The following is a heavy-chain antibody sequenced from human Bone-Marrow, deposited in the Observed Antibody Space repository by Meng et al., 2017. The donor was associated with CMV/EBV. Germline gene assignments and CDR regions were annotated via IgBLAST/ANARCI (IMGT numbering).Heavy chain of an antibody. V-gene: IGHV1-69*05. CDR2: IIPIFGTA. Sequence: SVKVSCKASGGTFSSYAISWVRQAPGQGLEWMGGIIPIFGTANYAQKFQGRVTITTDESTSTAYMELSSLRSEDTAVYYCARVKQPLILVGPHGTDVWGQGTTVTVSS. CDR1: GGTFSSYA. D-gene: IGHD2-2*01. J-gene: IGHJ6*02. CDR3: ARVKQPLILVGPHGTDV.